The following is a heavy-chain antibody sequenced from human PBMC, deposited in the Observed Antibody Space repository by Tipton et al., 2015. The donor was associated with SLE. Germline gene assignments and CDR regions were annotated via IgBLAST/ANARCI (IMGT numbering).Heavy chain of an antibody. CDR3: ARDFCSVNSCPGYFDF. V-gene: IGHV3-66*02. CDR2: IYSAGTT. Sequence: SLRLSCAASGFTFSDYYISWIRQAPGKGLEWVSVIYSAGTTYYADSVKGRFTISRDNSKNTLYLQMNSLRAEGTAVYYCARDFCSVNSCPGYFDFWGQGTLVTVSS. D-gene: IGHD2-2*01. J-gene: IGHJ4*02. CDR1: GFTFSDYY.